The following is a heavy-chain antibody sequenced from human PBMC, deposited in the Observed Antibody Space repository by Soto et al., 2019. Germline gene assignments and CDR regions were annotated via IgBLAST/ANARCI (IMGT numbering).Heavy chain of an antibody. Sequence: EVRLLESGGGLAQHGGSRRLSCAASGFTFSSSAMNWVRQAPGKGLEWVSSIRIGGGDTFYADSVRGRFTVSRDISRTTLDLQTNSLRAEDTAIYRCAKWSVRTVLTSGQCNGFDPRGQEPLVTVSS. CDR2: IRIGGGDT. J-gene: IGHJ5*02. V-gene: IGHV3-23*01. CDR1: GFTFSSSA. CDR3: AKWSVRTVLTSGQCNGFDP. D-gene: IGHD2-15*01.